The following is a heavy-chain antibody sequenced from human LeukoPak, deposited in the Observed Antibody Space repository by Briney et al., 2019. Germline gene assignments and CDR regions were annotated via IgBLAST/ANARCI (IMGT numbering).Heavy chain of an antibody. Sequence: PSETLSLTCSVSDDSITTSNSLWGWIRQPPGKGLEWIGSIRYSGDTYYNPSLKSRVTISVHTSKNQFSLKLSSVTAADTAVYFCARGSRGRYSYYYYYYMDVWGKGTTVTVSS. CDR3: ARGSRGRYSYYYYYYMDV. CDR2: IRYSGDT. D-gene: IGHD1-26*01. CDR1: DDSITTSNSL. J-gene: IGHJ6*03. V-gene: IGHV4-39*01.